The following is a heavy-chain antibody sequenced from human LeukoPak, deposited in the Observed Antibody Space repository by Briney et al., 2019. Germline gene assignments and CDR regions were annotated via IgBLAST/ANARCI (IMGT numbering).Heavy chain of an antibody. CDR3: ARVYYYAMDF. CDR2: INPDSGVT. Sequence: ASVKVSCKASGYTFTGYYMHWVRQAPGQGLEWMGWINPDSGVTNYAQKFQGRVTMTRDTFISTAYMELGRLRSDDTAVYYCARVYYYAMDFWGQGTTVTVSS. CDR1: GYTFTGYY. V-gene: IGHV1-2*02. J-gene: IGHJ6*02.